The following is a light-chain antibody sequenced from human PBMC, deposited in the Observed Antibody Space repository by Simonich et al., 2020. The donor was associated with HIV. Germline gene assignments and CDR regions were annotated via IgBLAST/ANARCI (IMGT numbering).Light chain of an antibody. CDR2: VDSDGSH. CDR3: QTWGAGAGANWV. J-gene: IGLJ3*02. CDR1: SGHSRYD. Sequence: QLVLTQSPSASASLGASVRLTCTLSSGHSRYDIAWHQQQPEKGPRCLMRVDSDGSHSKGDGIPDRFSGSSYGAERYLTISSLESEDEADYYGQTWGAGAGANWVFGGGTKLTVL. V-gene: IGLV4-69*01.